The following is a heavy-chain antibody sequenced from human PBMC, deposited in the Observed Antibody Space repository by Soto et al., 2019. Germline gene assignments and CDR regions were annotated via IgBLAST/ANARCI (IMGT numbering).Heavy chain of an antibody. D-gene: IGHD5-12*01. CDR1: GYTFTGYY. CDR2: INPNSGGT. Sequence: ASVKVSCKASGYTFTGYYMHWVRQAPGQGLEWMGWINPNSGGTNYAQKFQGWVTMTRDTSISTAYMELSRLRSDDTAVYYCARDANVDIVATIGAFDIWGQGTMVTVS. V-gene: IGHV1-2*04. CDR3: ARDANVDIVATIGAFDI. J-gene: IGHJ3*02.